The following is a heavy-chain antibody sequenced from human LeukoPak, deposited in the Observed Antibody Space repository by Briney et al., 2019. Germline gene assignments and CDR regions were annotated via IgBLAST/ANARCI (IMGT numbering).Heavy chain of an antibody. Sequence: SETLSLTCTVSGDSITSGTSYWGWIRQPPGKGLEWIGSIYSGSTYYSPSLKSRLSISVDTSKNQFSLSLTSVTAADTAVYYCARHSRGPAAGPAFDYWGQGTLVTVSS. V-gene: IGHV4-39*01. CDR3: ARHSRGPAAGPAFDY. J-gene: IGHJ4*02. CDR2: IYSGST. CDR1: GDSITSGTSY. D-gene: IGHD6-13*01.